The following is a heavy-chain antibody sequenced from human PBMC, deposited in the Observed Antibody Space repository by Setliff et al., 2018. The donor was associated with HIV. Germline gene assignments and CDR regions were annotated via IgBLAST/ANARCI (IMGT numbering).Heavy chain of an antibody. Sequence: EASVKVSCKASGYTFTSYYIHWVRQAPGQGLEWMGVIHPSGGSTSYAQSFQDRVTMTRDTSTSTVYMELSSLRSEDTAVYYCARVRYCSGGSCYGGEYWFDPWGQGTRVT. CDR1: GYTFTSYY. V-gene: IGHV1-46*01. CDR3: ARVRYCSGGSCYGGEYWFDP. J-gene: IGHJ5*02. CDR2: IHPSGGST. D-gene: IGHD2-15*01.